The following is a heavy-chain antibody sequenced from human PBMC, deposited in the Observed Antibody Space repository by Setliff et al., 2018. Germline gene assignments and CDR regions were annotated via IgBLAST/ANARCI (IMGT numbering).Heavy chain of an antibody. D-gene: IGHD3-3*01. V-gene: IGHV4-34*01. J-gene: IGHJ6*03. CDR3: ARMSGFLYMDV. CDR2: INHYGSA. Sequence: SETLSLTCAVCGGAFSGYNWNWIRQPPGKGLEWIGEINHYGSANYSPSLKSRLTISVDTSKNQFPLRLSSVTAADTAVYYCARMSGFLYMDVWGKGTTVTVSS. CDR1: GGAFSGYN.